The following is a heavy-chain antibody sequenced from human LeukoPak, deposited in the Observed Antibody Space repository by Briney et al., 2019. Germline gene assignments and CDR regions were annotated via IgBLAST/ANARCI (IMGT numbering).Heavy chain of an antibody. D-gene: IGHD3-10*01. V-gene: IGHV3-30*02. CDR2: IRYDGSNK. CDR3: AREGPMLRGVIGGKIDY. Sequence: AGGSLRLSCAASGFTFSSYGMHWVRQAPGKGREWVAFIRYDGSNKYYADSVKGRFTISRDNAKNSVYLQMNSLRADDTAVYYCAREGPMLRGVIGGKIDYWGQGTLVTVSS. CDR1: GFTFSSYG. J-gene: IGHJ4*02.